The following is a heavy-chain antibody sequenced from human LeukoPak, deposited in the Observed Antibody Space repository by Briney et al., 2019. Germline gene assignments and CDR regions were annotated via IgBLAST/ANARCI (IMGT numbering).Heavy chain of an antibody. Sequence: PSETLSLTCTVSGGSISGSSYYWGWIRQPPGKGLEWIGSIYYSGSTYYNPSLKSRVTISVDTSKNQFSLKLSSVTAADTAVYYCARLYSSSSKKKFDYWGQGTLVTVSS. D-gene: IGHD6-6*01. CDR3: ARLYSSSSKKKFDY. CDR2: IYYSGST. V-gene: IGHV4-39*01. J-gene: IGHJ4*02. CDR1: GGSISGSSYY.